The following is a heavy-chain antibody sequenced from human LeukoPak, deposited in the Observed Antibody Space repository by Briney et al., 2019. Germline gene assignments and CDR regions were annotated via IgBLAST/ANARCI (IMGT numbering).Heavy chain of an antibody. J-gene: IGHJ4*02. D-gene: IGHD3-10*01. CDR2: IIPIFGTA. CDR1: GGTFSSYA. V-gene: IGHV1-69*06. CDR3: ARSNGAVYFDY. Sequence: SVKVSCKASGGTFSSYAISWVRQAPGQGLEWMGGIIPIFGTANYAQKFQGRVTITADKSMSTAYMELSSLRSEDTAVYYCARSNGAVYFDYWGQGTLVTVSS.